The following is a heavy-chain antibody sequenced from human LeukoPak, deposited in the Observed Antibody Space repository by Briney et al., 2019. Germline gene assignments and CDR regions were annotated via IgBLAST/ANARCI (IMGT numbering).Heavy chain of an antibody. J-gene: IGHJ4*02. CDR1: GGSISSYY. Sequence: SETLSLTCTVSGGSISSYYWSGIRQPPGKGLEWIGYIYTSGSTNYNPSLKSRVTISVDTSKNQFSLKLSSVTAADTAVYYCARHRWGIAAAGPDCWGQGTLVTVSS. D-gene: IGHD6-13*01. V-gene: IGHV4-4*09. CDR3: ARHRWGIAAAGPDC. CDR2: IYTSGST.